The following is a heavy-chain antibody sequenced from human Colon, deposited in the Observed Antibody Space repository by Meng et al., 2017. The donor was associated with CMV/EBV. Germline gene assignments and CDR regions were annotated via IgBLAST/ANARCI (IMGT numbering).Heavy chain of an antibody. CDR2: ISGSGGST. CDR1: GFNVSDNY. Sequence: SCVASGFNVSDNYMNWVRQAPGKGLEWVSAISGSGGSTYYADSVKGRFTISRDNSKNTLYLQMNSLRAEDTAVYYCAKDSSSSSWPYYFDYWGQGTLVTVSS. CDR3: AKDSSSSSWPYYFDY. V-gene: IGHV3-23*01. J-gene: IGHJ4*02. D-gene: IGHD6-13*01.